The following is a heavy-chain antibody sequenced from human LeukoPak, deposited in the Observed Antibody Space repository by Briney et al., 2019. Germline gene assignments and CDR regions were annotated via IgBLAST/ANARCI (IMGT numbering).Heavy chain of an antibody. CDR2: TYYRSKWYN. Sequence: SQTLSLTCAISGDSVSSNSAAWNWIRQSPSRGLEWLGRTYYRSKWYNDYAVSVKSRITINPDTSKNQFSLQLNSVTPEDTAVYYCARGTYDFWSGWDYMDVWGKGTTVTVSS. J-gene: IGHJ6*03. V-gene: IGHV6-1*01. CDR1: GDSVSSNSAA. D-gene: IGHD3-3*01. CDR3: ARGTYDFWSGWDYMDV.